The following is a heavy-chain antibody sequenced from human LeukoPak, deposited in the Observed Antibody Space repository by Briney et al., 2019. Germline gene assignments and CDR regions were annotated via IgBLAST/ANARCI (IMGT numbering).Heavy chain of an antibody. J-gene: IGHJ4*02. CDR2: MNPNSGNT. CDR3: ARALLFRGSGRSFGY. CDR1: GYTFTGYD. D-gene: IGHD3-10*01. V-gene: IGHV1-8*03. Sequence: ASVKVTCKASGYTFTGYDINWVRQATGQGLEWMGWMNPNSGNTGYAQKFQGRVTITRNTSISTAYMELSSLRSEDTAVYYCARALLFRGSGRSFGYWGQGTLVTVSS.